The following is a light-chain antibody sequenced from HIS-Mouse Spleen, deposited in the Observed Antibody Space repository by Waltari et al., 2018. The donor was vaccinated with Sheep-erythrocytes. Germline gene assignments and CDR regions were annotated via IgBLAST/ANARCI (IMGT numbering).Light chain of an antibody. J-gene: IGLJ1*01. CDR1: SRDVGGFNY. V-gene: IGLV2-11*01. CDR2: DVS. Sequence: QSALTQPRSVSGAPGQSVTISCTGTSRDVGGFNYVPWYQQHPGNAPKLMIYDVSKRPSGVPDRFSGSKSGNTASLTISGLQAEDEADYSCCSYAGSYNHVFATGTKVTVL. CDR3: CSYAGSYNHV.